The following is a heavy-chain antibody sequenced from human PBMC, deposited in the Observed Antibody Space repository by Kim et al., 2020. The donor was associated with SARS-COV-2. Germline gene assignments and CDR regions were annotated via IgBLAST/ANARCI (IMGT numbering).Heavy chain of an antibody. Sequence: GGSLRLSCAASGFTFSSYEMNWVRQAPGMGLEWVSYISSSGSTIYYADSVKGRFTISRDNAKNSLYLQMNSLRVEDTAVYYCARAQLPLTTVTTTFDNWGHGTRVTFSS. CDR2: ISSSGSTI. D-gene: IGHD4-4*01. CDR1: GFTFSSYE. CDR3: ARAQLPLTTVTTTFDN. V-gene: IGHV3-48*03. J-gene: IGHJ4*01.